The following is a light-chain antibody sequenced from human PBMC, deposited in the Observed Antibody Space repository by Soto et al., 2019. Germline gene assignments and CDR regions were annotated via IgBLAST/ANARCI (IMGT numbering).Light chain of an antibody. CDR1: ISDVGSHNL. J-gene: IGLJ1*01. V-gene: IGLV2-23*02. CDR2: EVN. CDR3: CSFAGSNPFPYV. Sequence: QSALTQPASVSGSPGQSITISCTGTISDVGSHNLVSWYQQHPDKAPKLIIYEVNERPSGVSSRFSGSKSGNTDSLTVSGLQPDDEADYNCCSFAGSNPFPYVFGTGTKVTVL.